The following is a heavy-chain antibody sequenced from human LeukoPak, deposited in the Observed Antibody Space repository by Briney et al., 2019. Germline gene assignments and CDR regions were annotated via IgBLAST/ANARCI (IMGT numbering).Heavy chain of an antibody. Sequence: GGSVRLSCAASGFTFSSYSMRWVRQAPGKGLEGVSAISGSGCSTYYADSVKAPFTISRHNSKNTLYLQMNSLRAEHTAVYYCAKDAVVVTAKFDPWGQGTLVTVSS. J-gene: IGHJ5*02. CDR2: ISGSGCST. V-gene: IGHV3-23*01. CDR3: AKDAVVVTAKFDP. D-gene: IGHD2-21*02. CDR1: GFTFSSYS.